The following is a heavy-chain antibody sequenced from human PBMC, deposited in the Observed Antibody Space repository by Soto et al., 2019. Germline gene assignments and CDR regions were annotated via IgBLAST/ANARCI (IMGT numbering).Heavy chain of an antibody. D-gene: IGHD5-18*01. J-gene: IGHJ4*02. CDR2: INPNSGDT. V-gene: IGHV1-2*04. CDR1: GYTFTAYY. Sequence: QVQLVQSGAEVKKLGASVQVSCKASGYTFTAYYIHWVRQAPGQGLEWVGWINPNSGDTNYAQRFQGWVTMTGDTSVSTAYMDLTRLRSDDTAVYYCARGGYTYGYGLDYWGQGTLVTVSS. CDR3: ARGGYTYGYGLDY.